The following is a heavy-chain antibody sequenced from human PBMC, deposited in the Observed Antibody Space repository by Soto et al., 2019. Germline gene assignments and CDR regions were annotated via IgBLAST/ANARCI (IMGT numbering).Heavy chain of an antibody. D-gene: IGHD1-1*01. CDR1: GGTFSSYA. CDR3: AKAAQTRFNWNDLGNWFDP. CDR2: IIPIFGIP. Sequence: SVKVSCKESGGTFSSYAIAWVRQAPGQGLEWMGGIIPIFGIPNYAQKFRGRVAITADESTNTAYMELSSLRSDDTAVYYCAKAAQTRFNWNDLGNWFDPWGQGTLVPVSS. J-gene: IGHJ5*02. V-gene: IGHV1-69*13.